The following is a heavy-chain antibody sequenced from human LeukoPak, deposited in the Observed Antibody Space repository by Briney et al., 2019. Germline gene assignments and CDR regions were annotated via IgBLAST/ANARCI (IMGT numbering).Heavy chain of an antibody. CDR1: GFTFSSFG. CDR3: ARATPDYYGKDV. V-gene: IGHV3-33*01. CDR2: IWYDGSNK. J-gene: IGHJ6*02. Sequence: GRSLRLSCAASGFTFSSFGMHWVRQAPGKGLEWVAVIWYDGSNKYYADSVKGRFTISRDNSKNTLYLQMNSLRAEDTAVYYCARATPDYYGKDVWGQGTTVTVSS.